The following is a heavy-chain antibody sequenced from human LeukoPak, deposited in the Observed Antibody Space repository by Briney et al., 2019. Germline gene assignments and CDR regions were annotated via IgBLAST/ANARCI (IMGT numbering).Heavy chain of an antibody. CDR2: ISGSGGST. D-gene: IGHD1-26*01. J-gene: IGHJ6*03. Sequence: GGSLRLSCAASGFTFSSYGMSWVRQAPGKGLEWVSAISGSGGSTYYADSVKGRFTISRDNSKNTLYLQMNSLRAEDTAVYYCAKDSVSGSYYYYYYMDVWGKGTTVTISS. V-gene: IGHV3-23*01. CDR1: GFTFSSYG. CDR3: AKDSVSGSYYYYYYMDV.